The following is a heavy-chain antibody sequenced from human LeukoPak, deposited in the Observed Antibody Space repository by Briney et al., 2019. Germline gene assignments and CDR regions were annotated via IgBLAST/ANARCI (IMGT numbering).Heavy chain of an antibody. CDR2: TSSSGTYI. V-gene: IGHV3-21*01. Sequence: GGSLRLSCAASGFTFSSYSMNWVRQAPGKGLEWVSSTSSSGTYIYYADSVKGRFTISRDNAKNSLYLQMNSLRAEDTAVYYCARWAAFDIWGQGTMVTVSS. CDR3: ARWAAFDI. CDR1: GFTFSSYS. J-gene: IGHJ3*02.